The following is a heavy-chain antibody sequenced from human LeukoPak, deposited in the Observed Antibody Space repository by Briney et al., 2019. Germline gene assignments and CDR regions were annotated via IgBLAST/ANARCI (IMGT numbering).Heavy chain of an antibody. D-gene: IGHD2-15*01. CDR1: GYTFTSYY. CDR3: ARRVYCSGGSCYNFYFDY. J-gene: IGHJ4*02. CDR2: INPSGGGT. V-gene: IGHV1-46*01. Sequence: ASVKVSCKASGYTFTSYYMHWVRQAPGQGLEWMGIINPSGGGTNYAQKFQGRVTMTRGTSTSTVYMELSSLRSEDTAVYYCARRVYCSGGSCYNFYFDYWGQGTLVTVSS.